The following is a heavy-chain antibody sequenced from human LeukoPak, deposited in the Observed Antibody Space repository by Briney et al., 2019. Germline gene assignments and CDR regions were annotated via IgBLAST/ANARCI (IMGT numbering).Heavy chain of an antibody. CDR1: GSTFSSYA. V-gene: IGHV3-23*01. CDR2: SSGSGGST. J-gene: IGHJ4*02. D-gene: IGHD5-12*01. Sequence: GGSLRLSCAASGSTFSSYAMSWVRQAPGKGLEWVSASSGSGGSTYYADSVKGRFTISRDNSKNTLYLQMNSLRAEDTAVYYCAKGIGYSGYTSAYFDYWGQGTLVTVSS. CDR3: AKGIGYSGYTSAYFDY.